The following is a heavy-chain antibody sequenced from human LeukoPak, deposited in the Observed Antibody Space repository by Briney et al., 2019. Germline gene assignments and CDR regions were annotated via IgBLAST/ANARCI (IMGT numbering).Heavy chain of an antibody. V-gene: IGHV3-48*01. CDR2: ISRSSSTI. CDR3: SRAKRNGFDI. CDR1: GFTFSNYR. Sequence: GGSLRLSCAASGFTFSNYRMNWVRQAPGKGLEWVSYISRSSSTIYCADSVKGRFTISRDNAKNSLFLQMNSLRAEDTAVYYCSRAKRNGFDIWGQGTMVTVSS. J-gene: IGHJ3*02.